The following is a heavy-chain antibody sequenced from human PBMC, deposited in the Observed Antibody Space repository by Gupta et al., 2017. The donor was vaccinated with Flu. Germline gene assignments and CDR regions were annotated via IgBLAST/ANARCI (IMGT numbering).Heavy chain of an antibody. D-gene: IGHD6-19*01. J-gene: IGHJ4*02. CDR3: ATVVAGPYFDY. CDR2: ISPGYAQT. CDR1: GYSFTSYW. Sequence: EVQLVQSGAEVKKPGESLKISCKASGYSFTSYWLGWVRQKSGRGLEWVAIISPGYAQTTYSPSFQGQVTISVDKSINTDYLQWTSLKASDTAMYYCATVVAGPYFDYWGQGTLVNVAS. V-gene: IGHV5-51*03.